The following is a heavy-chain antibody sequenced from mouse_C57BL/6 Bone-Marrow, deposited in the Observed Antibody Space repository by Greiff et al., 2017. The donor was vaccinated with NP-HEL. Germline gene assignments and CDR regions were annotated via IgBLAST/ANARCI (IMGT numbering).Heavy chain of an antibody. J-gene: IGHJ1*03. CDR2: INSDGGST. CDR3: ARRDTTGYFDV. Sequence: DVKLVESGGGLVQPGESLKLSCESNEYEFPSHDMSWVRKTPEKRLELVAAINSDGGSTYYPDTMEGRFIIARDNTKKTLYLQMSSLRSEDTALYYCARRDTTGYFDVWGTGTTVTVSS. V-gene: IGHV5-2*03. D-gene: IGHD1-1*01. CDR1: EYEFPSHD.